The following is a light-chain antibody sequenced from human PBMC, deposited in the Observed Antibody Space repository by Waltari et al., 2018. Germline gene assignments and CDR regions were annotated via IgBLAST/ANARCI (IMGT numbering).Light chain of an antibody. V-gene: IGLV2-14*01. CDR3: SSYTSSNTYV. CDR1: SSDVGAYDY. J-gene: IGLJ1*01. CDR2: EVS. Sequence: QSALTQPASVSGSPGQSITISCTGTSSDVGAYDYVSWYQHHPGPAPKLMIYEVSNRPSGVSNRSSGSKSGNTASLTISGLQAEDEADYYCSSYTSSNTYVFGPGTKVTVL.